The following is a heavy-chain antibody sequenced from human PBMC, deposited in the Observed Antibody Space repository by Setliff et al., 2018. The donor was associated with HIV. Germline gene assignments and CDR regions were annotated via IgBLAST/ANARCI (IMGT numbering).Heavy chain of an antibody. CDR3: ARVEYSSSSNY. V-gene: IGHV1-2*06. D-gene: IGHD6-6*01. CDR1: GYTFTSYD. Sequence: ASVKVSCKASGYTFTSYDINWVRQAPGQGLEWMGRINPNSGGTNYAQKFQGRVTMTRDTSISTAYMELSRLRSDDTAVYYCARVEYSSSSNYWGQGTLVTVSS. CDR2: INPNSGGT. J-gene: IGHJ4*02.